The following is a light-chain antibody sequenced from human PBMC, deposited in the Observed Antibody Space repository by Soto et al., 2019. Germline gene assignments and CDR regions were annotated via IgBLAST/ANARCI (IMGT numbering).Light chain of an antibody. J-gene: IGKJ2*01. Sequence: DIQMTQSPSSLSASVGDRVTITCRASQSISTYLNWYLQKPGKAPVLLIYAASRLQSGVPSRFNGSGSGTDCTRTINSLQPEDCATYYCQHSYTTPRTVGQGTKLEIK. CDR1: QSISTY. CDR2: AAS. V-gene: IGKV1-39*01. CDR3: QHSYTTPRT.